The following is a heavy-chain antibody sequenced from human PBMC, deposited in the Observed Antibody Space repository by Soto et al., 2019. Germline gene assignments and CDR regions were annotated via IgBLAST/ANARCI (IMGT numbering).Heavy chain of an antibody. J-gene: IGHJ4*02. CDR2: ISYDGSNK. D-gene: IGHD6-19*01. Sequence: QVQLVESGGGVVQPGRSLRLSCGASGFTFSSYGMHWVRQAAGRGLEWVAVISYDGSNKYYADSVKGRFTISRDNSKNTLYLPMNSLRAEDTAVYYCAKDRFRIAVAAPFDYWGQGTLVTVSS. CDR1: GFTFSSYG. CDR3: AKDRFRIAVAAPFDY. V-gene: IGHV3-30*18.